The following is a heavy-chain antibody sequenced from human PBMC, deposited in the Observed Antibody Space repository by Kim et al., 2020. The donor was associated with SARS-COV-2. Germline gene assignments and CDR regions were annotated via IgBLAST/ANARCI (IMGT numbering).Heavy chain of an antibody. Sequence: SETLSLTCAVYGGSFSGYYWSWIRQSPGKGLEYIGEINPSGSTNYNPSLKSRVAISIDTSKNQFSLRLSSVTAADTAVYYCATTSGDRRFFDFWGQGTL. J-gene: IGHJ4*02. D-gene: IGHD1-1*01. V-gene: IGHV4-34*01. CDR3: ATTSGDRRFFDF. CDR2: INPSGST. CDR1: GGSFSGYY.